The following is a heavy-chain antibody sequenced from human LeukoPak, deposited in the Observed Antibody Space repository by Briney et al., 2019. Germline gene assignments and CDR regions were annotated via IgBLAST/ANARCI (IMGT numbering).Heavy chain of an antibody. CDR2: IIPILGIA. CDR1: GGTFSSYA. J-gene: IGHJ3*02. V-gene: IGHV1-69*04. CDR3: ARDVTRGTFGI. Sequence: ASVKVSCKASGGTFSSYAISWVRQAPGQGLEWMGRIIPILGIANYAQKFQGRVTITADRSTSTAYMELSSLRSEDTAVYYCARDVTRGTFGIWGQGTMVTVSS.